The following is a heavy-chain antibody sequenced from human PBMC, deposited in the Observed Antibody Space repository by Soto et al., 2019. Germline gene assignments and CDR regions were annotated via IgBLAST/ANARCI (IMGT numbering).Heavy chain of an antibody. V-gene: IGHV1-69*06. CDR2: IIPIFGTA. D-gene: IGHD6-13*01. CDR3: ARVDSSSWYYYYYGMDV. CDR1: GGTFSSYA. Sequence: GASVKVSCKASGGTFSSYAISWVRQAPGQGLEWMGGIIPIFGTANYAQKFQGRVTITADKSTSTAYMELSSLRSEDTAVYYCARVDSSSWYYYYYGMDVWGQGTTVTVSS. J-gene: IGHJ6*02.